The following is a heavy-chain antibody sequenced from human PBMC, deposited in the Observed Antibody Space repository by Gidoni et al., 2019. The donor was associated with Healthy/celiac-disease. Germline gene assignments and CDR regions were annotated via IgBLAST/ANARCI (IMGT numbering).Heavy chain of an antibody. CDR1: GFTFSSYA. J-gene: IGHJ1*01. V-gene: IGHV3-30-3*01. CDR3: AGVVVITSVAPGSEDQH. D-gene: IGHD3-22*01. CDR2: ISYDGSNK. Sequence: QVQLVESGGGVVQPGRSLRLSCAASGFTFSSYAMHWVRQAPGKGLEWVAVISYDGSNKYYADSVKGRFTISRDNSKNTLYLQMNSLRAEDTAVYYCAGVVVITSVAPGSEDQHWGQGTLVTVSS.